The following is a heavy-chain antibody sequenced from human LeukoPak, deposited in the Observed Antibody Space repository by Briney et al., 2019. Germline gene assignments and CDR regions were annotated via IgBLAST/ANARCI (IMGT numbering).Heavy chain of an antibody. J-gene: IGHJ4*02. V-gene: IGHV3-30-3*01. CDR1: GFTFSSYA. CDR2: ISYDGSNK. D-gene: IGHD5-18*01. CDR3: ARDIIGYSYGYDIDY. Sequence: GRSLRLSCAASGFTFSSYAMHWVRQAPGKGLEWVAVISYDGSNKYYADSVKGRFTISRDNSKNTLYLQMNSLRAEDTAVYYCARDIIGYSYGYDIDYWGQGTLVTVSS.